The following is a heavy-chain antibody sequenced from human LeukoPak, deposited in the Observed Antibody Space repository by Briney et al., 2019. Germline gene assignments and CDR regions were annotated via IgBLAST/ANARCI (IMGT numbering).Heavy chain of an antibody. J-gene: IGHJ4*02. V-gene: IGHV4-39*07. D-gene: IGHD3-3*01. CDR2: IYYSGST. CDR3: ARGRSGYYTSHPDY. CDR1: GFTFSSYG. Sequence: KTGGTLRLSCAASGFTFSSYGMSWIRQPPGKGLEWIGSIYYSGSTYYNPSLKSRVNISVDTSKNWFSLKLSSVTAADTVVYYCARGRSGYYTSHPDYWGQGTLVTVSS.